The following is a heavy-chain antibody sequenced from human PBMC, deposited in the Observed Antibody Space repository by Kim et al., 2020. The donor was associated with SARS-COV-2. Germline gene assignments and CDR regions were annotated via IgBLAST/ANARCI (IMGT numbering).Heavy chain of an antibody. CDR1: GFTFSSYS. V-gene: IGHV3-48*02. J-gene: IGHJ4*02. CDR2: ISSSSNTI. Sequence: GGSLRLSCAVSGFTFSSYSMNWVRQAPGKGLEWVSYISSSSNTIYYADSVKGRFTISRDNAKNSLYLQMNSLRDEDTAVYYCLPGYCSSSSCYHYFEYWGQGTLVTVSS. D-gene: IGHD2-2*01. CDR3: LPGYCSSSSCYHYFEY.